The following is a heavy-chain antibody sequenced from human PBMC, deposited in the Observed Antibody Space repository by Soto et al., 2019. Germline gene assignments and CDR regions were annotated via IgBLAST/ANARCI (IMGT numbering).Heavy chain of an antibody. CDR3: TTRDQGRFDH. CDR1: GGTFNTLS. J-gene: IGHJ4*02. V-gene: IGHV1-69*06. CDR2: IIPLFDST. Sequence: QVLLVQSGAEGKRPGSSAKVSCKPSGGTFNTLSINWVRQAPGQGLEWVGAIIPLFDSTNYAQKFQDRVTITADKSRDTAYLELNNLTSDDAAVYYCTTRDQGRFDHWGQGTPLTVSS.